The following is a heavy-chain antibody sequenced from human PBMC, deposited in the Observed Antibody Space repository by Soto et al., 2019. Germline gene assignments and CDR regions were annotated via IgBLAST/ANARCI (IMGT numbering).Heavy chain of an antibody. CDR2: INHSGST. CDR3: AREAEAGTSWFDP. D-gene: IGHD6-13*01. J-gene: IGHJ5*02. CDR1: GGSFSGYY. Sequence: SETLSLTCAVYGGSFSGYYWSWIRQPPGEGLEWIGEINHSGSTNYNPSLKSRVTISVDTSKNQFSLKLNSVTAADTAVYHCAREAEAGTSWFDPWGQGTLVTVSS. V-gene: IGHV4-34*01.